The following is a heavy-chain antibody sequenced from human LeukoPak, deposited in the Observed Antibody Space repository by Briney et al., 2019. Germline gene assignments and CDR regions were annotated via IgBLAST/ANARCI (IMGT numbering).Heavy chain of an antibody. V-gene: IGHV4-39*03. J-gene: IGHJ6*03. CDR3: TTGYYYYMDV. D-gene: IGHD3-9*01. Sequence: SETLSLTCTVSGGSVSSSSYYWGWIRQPPGKGLEWIGSIYFSESTYYNPSLKSRVTISVDTSKNQFSLKLSSVTAADTAVYYCTTGYYYYMDVWGKGTTVTVSS. CDR1: GGSVSSSSYY. CDR2: IYFSEST.